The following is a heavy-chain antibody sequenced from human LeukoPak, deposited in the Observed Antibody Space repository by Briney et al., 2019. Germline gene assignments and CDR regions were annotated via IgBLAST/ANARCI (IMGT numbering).Heavy chain of an antibody. CDR3: ARGPPNWGYDY. V-gene: IGHV1-8*01. Sequence: ASVKVSCKASGYTFTSYDFNWVRQATGQRPKWMGWMSPNSGDTGYAQKFQDRVTMTRNTSISTAYMELSSLRSDDTAVYYCARGPPNWGYDYWGPGTLVTVSS. D-gene: IGHD7-27*01. J-gene: IGHJ4*02. CDR2: MSPNSGDT. CDR1: GYTFTSYD.